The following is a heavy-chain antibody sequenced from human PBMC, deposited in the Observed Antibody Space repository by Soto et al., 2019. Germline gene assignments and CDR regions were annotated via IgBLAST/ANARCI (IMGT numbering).Heavy chain of an antibody. CDR2: IYPGDSDT. J-gene: IGHJ6*02. Sequence: GESLKISCKGSGYSFTSYWIGWVRQMPGKGLEWMGIIYPGDSDTRYSPSFQGQVTISADKSISTAYLQWSSLKASDTAMYYCARHQSSSWYRGSYGMDVWGQGTTVTVSS. CDR1: GYSFTSYW. V-gene: IGHV5-51*01. CDR3: ARHQSSSWYRGSYGMDV. D-gene: IGHD6-13*01.